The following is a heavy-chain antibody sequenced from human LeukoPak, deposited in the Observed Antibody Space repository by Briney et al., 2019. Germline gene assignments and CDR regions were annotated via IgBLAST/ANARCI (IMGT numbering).Heavy chain of an antibody. Sequence: SVKVSCKASGGTFSSYAISWVRQAPGQGLEWMGGIIPIFGTANYAQKFQGRVTITVDESTSTAYMELSSLRSEDTAVYYCARSGRTVEMAYYFDYWGQGTLVTVSS. V-gene: IGHV1-69*13. CDR2: IIPIFGTA. CDR1: GGTFSSYA. CDR3: ARSGRTVEMAYYFDY. D-gene: IGHD5-24*01. J-gene: IGHJ4*02.